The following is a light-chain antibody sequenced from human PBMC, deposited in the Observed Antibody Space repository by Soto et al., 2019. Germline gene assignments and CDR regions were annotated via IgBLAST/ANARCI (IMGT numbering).Light chain of an antibody. Sequence: DLQMTQSPSTLSASVGARVTITCRASQSISTWLAWYQQKPGTAPNLLIYDASSLQTGVPPRFRGSGSGTEFTLPVSSLQPDDFATDDCQHYNSHSTFGQGTKVDIK. CDR3: QHYNSHST. J-gene: IGKJ1*01. CDR2: DAS. CDR1: QSISTW. V-gene: IGKV1-5*01.